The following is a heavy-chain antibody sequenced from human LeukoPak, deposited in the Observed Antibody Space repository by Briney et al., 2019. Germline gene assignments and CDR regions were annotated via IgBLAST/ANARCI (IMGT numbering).Heavy chain of an antibody. Sequence: SETLSLTCTVSGGSITNYYWSWIRQPPGKGLEWIGYIYYTGSTNYNPSLKSRVTISVDKSKNQFSLKLSSVTAADTAVYYCARVMGAPYGSGSLPDYWGQGTLVTVSS. J-gene: IGHJ4*02. CDR2: IYYTGST. CDR1: GGSITNYY. CDR3: ARVMGAPYGSGSLPDY. D-gene: IGHD3-10*01. V-gene: IGHV4-59*12.